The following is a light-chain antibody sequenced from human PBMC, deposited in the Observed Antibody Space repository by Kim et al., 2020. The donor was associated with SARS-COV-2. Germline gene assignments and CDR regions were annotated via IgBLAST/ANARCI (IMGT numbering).Light chain of an antibody. CDR1: SSDVGSYNL. Sequence: QSASVSGSPGQSITISCTGTSSDVGSYNLVSWYQQHPGKAPKLMIYEGSKRPSGVSNRFSGSKSGNTASLTISGLQAEDEADYYCCSYAGSSFYVFGTGTQLTVL. CDR3: CSYAGSSFYV. CDR2: EGS. V-gene: IGLV2-23*01. J-gene: IGLJ1*01.